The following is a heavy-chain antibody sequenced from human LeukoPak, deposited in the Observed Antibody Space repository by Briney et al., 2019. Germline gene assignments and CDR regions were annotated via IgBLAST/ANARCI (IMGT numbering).Heavy chain of an antibody. CDR3: ARNGDMVRGVMRYNWFDP. Sequence: ASVKVSCKASGYTFTSYDINWVRQAPGQGLEWMGWMNPNSGNTGYAQKFQGRVTMTRNTSISTAYMELSSLRSEDTAVYYCARNGDMVRGVMRYNWFDPWGQGTLVTVSS. V-gene: IGHV1-8*01. J-gene: IGHJ5*02. D-gene: IGHD3-10*01. CDR1: GYTFTSYD. CDR2: MNPNSGNT.